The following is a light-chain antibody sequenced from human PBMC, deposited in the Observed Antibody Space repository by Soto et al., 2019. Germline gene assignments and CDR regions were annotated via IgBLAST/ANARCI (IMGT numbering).Light chain of an antibody. CDR1: QSVSSK. J-gene: IGKJ3*01. V-gene: IGKV3-15*01. CDR3: QQRSNWPPIFT. CDR2: FAS. Sequence: EIVMTQSPATLSVSPGERATLSCRASQSVSSKLAWFQQKPGQAPRLLIYFASTRATDIPARFSGSGSGTEFTLTISSLQSEDFAVYYCQQRSNWPPIFTFGPGTKVDIK.